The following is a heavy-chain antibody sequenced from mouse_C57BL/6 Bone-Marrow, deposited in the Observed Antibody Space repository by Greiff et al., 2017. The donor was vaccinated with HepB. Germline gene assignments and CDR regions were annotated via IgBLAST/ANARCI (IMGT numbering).Heavy chain of an antibody. D-gene: IGHD4-1*01. CDR2: IRSKSSNYAT. CDR1: GFTFNTYA. Sequence: EVMLVESGGGLVQPKGSLKLSCAASGFTFNTYAMHWVRQAPGKGLEWVARIRSKSSNYATYYADSVKDRFTISRDDSQSMLYLQMNNLKTEDTAMYYCVRGVPLGRGAYAMDYWGQGTSVTVSS. J-gene: IGHJ4*01. CDR3: VRGVPLGRGAYAMDY. V-gene: IGHV10-3*01.